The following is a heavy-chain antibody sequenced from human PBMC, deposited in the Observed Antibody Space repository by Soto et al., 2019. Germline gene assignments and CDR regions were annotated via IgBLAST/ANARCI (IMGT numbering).Heavy chain of an antibody. CDR1: GGSISGGRYY. CDR2: IYYNGIT. Sequence: PSETLSLTCNVSGGSISGGRYYWNWIRQHPGKGLEWIGNIYYNGITYYNPSLKSRVIISEDTSKNQFSLRLTSVTVEDTAVYYCATSYGNAWYNYWGQGTQVTVSS. D-gene: IGHD6-13*01. CDR3: ATSYGNAWYNY. J-gene: IGHJ4*02. V-gene: IGHV4-31*03.